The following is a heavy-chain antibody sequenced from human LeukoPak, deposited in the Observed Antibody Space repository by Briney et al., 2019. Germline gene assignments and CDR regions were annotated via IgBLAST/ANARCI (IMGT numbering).Heavy chain of an antibody. J-gene: IGHJ4*02. Sequence: ASVKVSCKASGYTFISYGITWVRQAPGQGLEWLGWISAYNGNIDYAQKLQGRVTLTTDTSTSTAYMEVRSLRSDDTAVYYCARVPSGRAVAGFYFDYWGQGTLVTVSS. CDR3: ARVPSGRAVAGFYFDY. CDR2: ISAYNGNI. CDR1: GYTFISYG. V-gene: IGHV1-18*01. D-gene: IGHD6-19*01.